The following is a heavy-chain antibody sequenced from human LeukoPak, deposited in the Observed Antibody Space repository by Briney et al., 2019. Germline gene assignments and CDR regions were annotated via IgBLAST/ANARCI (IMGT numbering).Heavy chain of an antibody. CDR3: AKDLNGSGTY. J-gene: IGHJ4*02. V-gene: IGHV3-30*18. CDR1: GFTFSSYA. CDR2: ISYDGSNK. Sequence: GGSLRLSCAAPGFTFSSYAMSWVRQAPGKGLEWVAVISYDGSNKYYADSVKGRFTISRDNSKNTLYLQMNSLRAEDTAVYYCAKDLNGSGTYWGQGTLVTVSS. D-gene: IGHD3-10*01.